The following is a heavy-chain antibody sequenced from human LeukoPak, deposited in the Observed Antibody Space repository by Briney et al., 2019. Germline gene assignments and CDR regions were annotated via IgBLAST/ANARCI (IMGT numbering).Heavy chain of an antibody. J-gene: IGHJ4*02. V-gene: IGHV4-4*02. Sequence: PSGTLSLTCAVSGGSITGSDWGWWTWVRQPPGKGLEWIGEIYRSGSTKYNPSLKSRVTISLDKSKNQFSLTLTSVTAADTAMYYCATRYSVWPKWGPGTLVTVSS. CDR3: ATRYSVWPK. D-gene: IGHD5/OR15-5a*01. CDR1: GGSITGSDW. CDR2: IYRSGST.